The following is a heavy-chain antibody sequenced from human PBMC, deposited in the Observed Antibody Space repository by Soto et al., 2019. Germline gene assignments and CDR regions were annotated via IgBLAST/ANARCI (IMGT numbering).Heavy chain of an antibody. CDR1: GYNFAGYG. D-gene: IGHD3-3*01. CDR3: ARGGVSTRTFDY. CDR2: IYPSDSDT. Sequence: PXASLKISCKGYGYNFAGYGIAWVRQMPGKGLELMGIIYPSDSDTRYRPSFQGQVTISADKSISSAYLQWSSLRASDTAMYYCARGGVSTRTFDYWGQGTPVTASS. J-gene: IGHJ4*02. V-gene: IGHV5-51*01.